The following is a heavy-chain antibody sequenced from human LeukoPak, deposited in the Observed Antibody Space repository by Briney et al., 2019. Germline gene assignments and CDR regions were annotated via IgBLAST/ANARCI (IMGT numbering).Heavy chain of an antibody. J-gene: IGHJ4*02. CDR3: VRDGGVSGYDLLDY. CDR2: INQDGSEE. V-gene: IGHV3-7*01. CDR1: GFTFSNYW. D-gene: IGHD5-12*01. Sequence: GGSLRLSCAASGFTFSNYWMTWVRQAPGKGLEWVAHINQDGSEEHYMDSVKARFTISRDNAKNSLSLQMNSLRAEDTAVYYCVRDGGVSGYDLLDYWGQGTLVTISS.